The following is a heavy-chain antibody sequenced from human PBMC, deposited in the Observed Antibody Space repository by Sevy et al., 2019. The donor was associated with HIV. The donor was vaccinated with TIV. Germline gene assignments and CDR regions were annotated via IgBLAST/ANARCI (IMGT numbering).Heavy chain of an antibody. D-gene: IGHD3-22*01. CDR3: ARAVTYYDSSGYPTYYFDY. Sequence: ASVKVSCKASGGTFSSYAISWVRQAPGQGLEWMGGIIPIFGTANYAQKFQGRVTITADESTSTACMELSSLRSEDTAVYYCARAVTYYDSSGYPTYYFDYWGQGTLVTVSS. J-gene: IGHJ4*02. CDR1: GGTFSSYA. V-gene: IGHV1-69*13. CDR2: IIPIFGTA.